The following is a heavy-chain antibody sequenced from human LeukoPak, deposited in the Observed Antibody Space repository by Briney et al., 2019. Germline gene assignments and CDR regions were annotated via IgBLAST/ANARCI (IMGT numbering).Heavy chain of an antibody. Sequence: SETLSLTCTVSGNSIRSSSYYWSWIRQPPGKGLEWIGYIYYSGSTYYNPSLKSRVTISVDTSKNQFSLKLGSVTAADTAVYYCARGSGELSLFDYWGQGTLVTVSS. CDR3: ARGSGELSLFDY. CDR2: IYYSGST. CDR1: GNSIRSSSYY. D-gene: IGHD1-26*01. V-gene: IGHV4-30-4*08. J-gene: IGHJ4*02.